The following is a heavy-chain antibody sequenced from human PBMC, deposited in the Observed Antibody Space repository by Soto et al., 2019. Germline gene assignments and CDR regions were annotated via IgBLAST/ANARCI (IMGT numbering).Heavy chain of an antibody. V-gene: IGHV1-3*01. J-gene: IGHJ6*02. D-gene: IGHD3-16*01. CDR3: ARDSGIVALYALDV. CDR1: GYTSSNYP. Sequence: ASVKVSCKAFGYTSSNYPIHWVRQAPGQRLEWLGWINPDKGNTKYSQTFQGRVTITRDTSARTAYVELSSLISEDTAVYYCARDSGIVALYALDVWGQGTTVTVSS. CDR2: INPDKGNT.